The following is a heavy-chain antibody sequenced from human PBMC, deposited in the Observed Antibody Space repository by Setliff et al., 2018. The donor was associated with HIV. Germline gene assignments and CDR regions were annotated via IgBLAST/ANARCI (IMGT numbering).Heavy chain of an antibody. CDR3: ARAYYDFWSGYYSVWFDP. Sequence: PSETLSLTCTVSGGSISSSSYYWGWIRQPPGKGLEWIGNIYSGGTTYYNPSLKSRVTISVDTSKNQFSLKLSSVTAADTAVYYCARAYYDFWSGYYSVWFDPWGQGTLVTVSS. J-gene: IGHJ5*02. CDR2: IYSGGTT. D-gene: IGHD3-3*01. V-gene: IGHV4-39*01. CDR1: GGSISSSSYY.